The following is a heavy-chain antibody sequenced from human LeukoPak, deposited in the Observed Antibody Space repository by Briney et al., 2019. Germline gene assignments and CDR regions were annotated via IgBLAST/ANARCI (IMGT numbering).Heavy chain of an antibody. J-gene: IGHJ3*02. V-gene: IGHV1-69*13. CDR3: AREMEITMIVVVTTPAFDI. D-gene: IGHD3-22*01. CDR2: IIPIFGTA. CDR1: GGTFSSYA. Sequence: SVKVSCKASGGTFSSYAISWVRQAPGQGLEWLGGIIPIFGTANYAQKFQGRVTITADESTSTAYMELSSLRSEDTAVYYCAREMEITMIVVVTTPAFDIWGQGTMVTVSS.